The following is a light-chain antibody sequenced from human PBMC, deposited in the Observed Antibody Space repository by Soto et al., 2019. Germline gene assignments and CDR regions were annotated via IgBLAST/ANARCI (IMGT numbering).Light chain of an antibody. CDR2: TAS. J-gene: IGKJ5*01. CDR3: QQAASFPIT. Sequence: IQMTQSPSSVPAPAGDTVTIACWASQGVSTWLAWYQQKPGKAPNLLIYTASSLQSGVPSRFSGSGSGTDFTLTINGLQPEDFATYYCQQAASFPITFGQGTRRRL. CDR1: QGVSTW. V-gene: IGKV1-12*01.